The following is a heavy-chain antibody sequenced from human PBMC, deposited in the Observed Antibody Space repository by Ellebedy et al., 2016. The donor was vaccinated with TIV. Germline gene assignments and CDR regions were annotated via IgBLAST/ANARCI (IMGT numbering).Heavy chain of an antibody. CDR3: ARSGARAVTPDY. D-gene: IGHD2-21*02. CDR1: GFTFNIYG. J-gene: IGHJ4*02. V-gene: IGHV3-30*02. Sequence: GESLKISCAASGFTFNIYGMHWVRQAPGKGLEWLAFIRYDGDTEYYADSVKGRFTISRDNSKNTLYLEMHSLRTEDTAVYYCARSGARAVTPDYWGQGTLVTVSS. CDR2: IRYDGDTE.